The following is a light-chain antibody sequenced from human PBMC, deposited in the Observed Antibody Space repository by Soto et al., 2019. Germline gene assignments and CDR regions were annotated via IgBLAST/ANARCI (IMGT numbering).Light chain of an antibody. CDR1: QSVSSS. Sequence: EILMTQSPATLSVSPGEGATLSCRASQSVSSSLAWYQQKPGQAPSLLIYGASTRATGIPARFSASGSGTEFTLTISSLQSEDFAVYYCQQYNNWPLTFGGGTKVEIK. CDR2: GAS. V-gene: IGKV3-15*01. J-gene: IGKJ4*01. CDR3: QQYNNWPLT.